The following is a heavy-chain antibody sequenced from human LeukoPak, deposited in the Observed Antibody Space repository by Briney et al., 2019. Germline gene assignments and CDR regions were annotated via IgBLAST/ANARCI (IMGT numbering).Heavy chain of an antibody. J-gene: IGHJ4*02. D-gene: IGHD2-15*01. V-gene: IGHV4-59*01. CDR1: GGSISSYY. CDR2: IYYSGST. Sequence: PSETLSLTCTVSGGSISSYYWSWIRQPPGKGLEWIGCIYYSGSTNYNPSLKSRVTISVDTSKNQFSLKLSSVTAVDTAVYYCAREPRSPGGRGRPFDFWGQGTLVTVSS. CDR3: AREPRSPGGRGRPFDF.